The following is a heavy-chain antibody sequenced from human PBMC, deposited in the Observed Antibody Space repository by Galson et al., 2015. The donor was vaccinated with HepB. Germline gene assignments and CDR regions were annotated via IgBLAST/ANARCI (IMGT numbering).Heavy chain of an antibody. CDR2: ISGSGGST. V-gene: IGHV3-23*01. D-gene: IGHD4-17*01. CDR3: AKDKVELGDYDPIFDY. J-gene: IGHJ4*02. Sequence: SLRLSCAASGFTFSSYAMSWVRQAPGKGLEWVSAISGSGGSTYYADSVKGRFTISRDNSKNTLYLQMNSLRAEDTAVYYCAKDKVELGDYDPIFDYWGQGTLVTVSS. CDR1: GFTFSSYA.